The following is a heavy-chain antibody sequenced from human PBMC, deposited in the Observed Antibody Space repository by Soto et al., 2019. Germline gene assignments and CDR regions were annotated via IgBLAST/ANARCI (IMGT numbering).Heavy chain of an antibody. CDR1: GGTFSNHA. Sequence: QVQLVQSGAEVKKPGSSVKVSCKASGGTFSNHAISWVRQAPGQGLEWMGGIVPLFGTANYAQNFQGRITITADKSTNTAYLELNSLTSDDTAVYSCARGVDFDYYYGVDVWGQGTTVTVSS. CDR3: ARGVDFDYYYGVDV. D-gene: IGHD2-21*01. CDR2: IVPLFGTA. J-gene: IGHJ6*02. V-gene: IGHV1-69*06.